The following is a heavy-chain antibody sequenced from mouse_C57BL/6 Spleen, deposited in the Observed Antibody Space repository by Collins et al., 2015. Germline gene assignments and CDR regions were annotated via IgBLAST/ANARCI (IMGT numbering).Heavy chain of an antibody. Sequence: YWNWIRQFPGNKLEWMGYISYDGSNNYNPSLKNRISITRDTSKNQFFLKLNSVTTEDTATYYCARDLANWDPAWFAYWDQGTLVTVSA. D-gene: IGHD4-1*01. CDR2: ISYDGSN. J-gene: IGHJ3*01. CDR1: Y. V-gene: IGHV3-6*01. CDR3: ARDLANWDPAWFAY.